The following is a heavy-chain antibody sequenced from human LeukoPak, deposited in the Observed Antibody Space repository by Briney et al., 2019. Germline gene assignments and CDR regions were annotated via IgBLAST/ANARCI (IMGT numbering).Heavy chain of an antibody. J-gene: IGHJ6*02. D-gene: IGHD6-13*01. CDR1: GDSISGYY. CDR2: INHSGST. V-gene: IGHV4-34*01. Sequence: SETLSLTCTVSGDSISGYYWSWIRQPPGKGLEWIGEINHSGSTNYNPSLKSRVTISVDTSKNQFSLKLSSVTAADTAVYYCARVKYSSSWYPPYYYGMDVWGQGTTVTVSS. CDR3: ARVKYSSSWYPPYYYGMDV.